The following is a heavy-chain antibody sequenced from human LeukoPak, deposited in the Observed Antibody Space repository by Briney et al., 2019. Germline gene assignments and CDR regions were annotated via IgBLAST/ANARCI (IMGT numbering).Heavy chain of an antibody. J-gene: IGHJ3*02. CDR2: INPNNGGT. V-gene: IGHV1-18*01. CDR1: GYTFTSYG. CDR3: ARGDHVRIYAESAFDI. D-gene: IGHD3-3*01. Sequence: ASVKVSCKASGYTFTSYGISWVRQAPGQGLEWMGWINPNNGGTNYARKFQGRVTMTRDTSTSTVYMELSRLSSEDTAMYYCARGDHVRIYAESAFDIWGQGTMVTVSS.